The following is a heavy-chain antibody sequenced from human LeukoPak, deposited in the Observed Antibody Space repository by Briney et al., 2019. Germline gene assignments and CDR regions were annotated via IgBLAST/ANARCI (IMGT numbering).Heavy chain of an antibody. CDR1: GGSISSYY. D-gene: IGHD6-19*01. V-gene: IGHV4-59*01. J-gene: IGHJ6*03. CDR3: AREARSGWSDYYYMDV. CDR2: IYYSGST. Sequence: PSETLSLTCTVSGGSISSYYWSWIRQPPGKGLEWIGYIYYSGSTNYNPSLKSRVTISVDTSKNQFSLKLSSVTAADTAVYYCAREARSGWSDYYYMDVCGKGTTVTVSS.